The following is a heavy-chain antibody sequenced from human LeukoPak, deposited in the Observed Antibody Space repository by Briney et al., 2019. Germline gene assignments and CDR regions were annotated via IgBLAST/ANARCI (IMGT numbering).Heavy chain of an antibody. D-gene: IGHD4-17*01. CDR2: IYYSGST. V-gene: IGHV4-59*01. CDR3: AKGDYGDYYYYYMDV. J-gene: IGHJ6*03. CDR1: GGSISSYY. Sequence: SETLSLTCTVSGGSISSYYWSWIRQPPGKGLEWIGYIYYSGSTNYNPSLKSRVTISVDTSKNQFSLKLSSVTAADTAVYYCAKGDYGDYYYYYMDVWGKGTTVTVSS.